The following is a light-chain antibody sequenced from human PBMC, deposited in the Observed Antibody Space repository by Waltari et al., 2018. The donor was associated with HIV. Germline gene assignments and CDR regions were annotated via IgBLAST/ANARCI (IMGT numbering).Light chain of an antibody. CDR1: SSAIGAYNR. CDR3: SSYKNNNTLV. CDR2: EVK. V-gene: IGLV2-18*02. J-gene: IGLJ1*01. Sequence: QSALTQPPSVSASPGQSVTISCTGPSSAIGAYNRVSWYLQPPGTAPKALIYEVKNRPSGVPYRFSGSKSGSTASLTISGLQAEDEADYFCSSYKNNNTLVFGTGTKVTVL.